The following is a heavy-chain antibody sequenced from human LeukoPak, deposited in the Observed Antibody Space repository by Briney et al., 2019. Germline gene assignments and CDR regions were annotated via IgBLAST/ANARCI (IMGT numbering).Heavy chain of an antibody. J-gene: IGHJ6*02. D-gene: IGHD6-19*01. CDR1: GFTFSSYW. V-gene: IGHV3-7*01. CDR2: IKQDGSEK. CDR3: ARRRGYEPNYSSGWLVYYYGMDV. Sequence: GGSLRLSCAASGFTFSSYWMSWVRQAPGKGLEWVANIKQDGSEKCYVDSVKGRFTISRDNAKNSLYLQMNSLRAEDTAVYYCARRRGYEPNYSSGWLVYYYGMDVWGQGTTVTVSS.